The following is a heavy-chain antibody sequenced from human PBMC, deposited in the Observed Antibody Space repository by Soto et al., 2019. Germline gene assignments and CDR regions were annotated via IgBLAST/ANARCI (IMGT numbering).Heavy chain of an antibody. V-gene: IGHV1-3*01. Sequence: ASVKVSCKASGYTFTSYAMHWVRQAPGQRLEWMGWINAGNGNTKYSQKFQGRVTITRDRSASTAYMELSSLRSEDTAVYYCAREEGGYSYGAFFGQDAFDIWGQGTMVTVSS. J-gene: IGHJ3*02. CDR2: INAGNGNT. D-gene: IGHD5-18*01. CDR3: AREEGGYSYGAFFGQDAFDI. CDR1: GYTFTSYA.